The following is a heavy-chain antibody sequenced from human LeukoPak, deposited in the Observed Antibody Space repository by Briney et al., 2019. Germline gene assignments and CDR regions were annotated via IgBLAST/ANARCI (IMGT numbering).Heavy chain of an antibody. V-gene: IGHV1-69*06. CDR1: GGTLSNYA. J-gene: IGHJ4*01. CDR3: AKDQSGSYYMRSHDY. Sequence: ASVKVSCKASGGTLSNYAISWVRQAPGQGLEWMGGIIPIFGTTNYAQKFQGRVTITADKSTTTAYMELSSLRSDDTAVYYCAKDQSGSYYMRSHDYWGHGTLVTVSS. CDR2: IIPIFGTT. D-gene: IGHD1-26*01.